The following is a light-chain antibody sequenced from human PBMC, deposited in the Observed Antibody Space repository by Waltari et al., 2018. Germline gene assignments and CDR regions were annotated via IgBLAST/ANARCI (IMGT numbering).Light chain of an antibody. CDR3: QHYLRLPVA. CDR1: QSVGRT. J-gene: IGKJ1*01. Sequence: EIVLPQSPGTLSLSPGERAIVCCRASQSVGRTLAWYQQKPGQAPRLLIYGTSNRATGIPDRFIGSGSGTEFSLTISGLEPEDSAVYYCQHYLRLPVAFGQGTKVEIK. V-gene: IGKV3-20*01. CDR2: GTS.